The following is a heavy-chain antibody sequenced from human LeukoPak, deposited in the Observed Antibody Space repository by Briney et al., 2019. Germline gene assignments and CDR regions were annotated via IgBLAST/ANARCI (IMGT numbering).Heavy chain of an antibody. CDR1: GGSFSGYY. CDR2: INHSGST. V-gene: IGHV4-34*01. J-gene: IGHJ4*02. CDR3: ARAGSVAAIYDYVWGSYRPPKYFDY. Sequence: SETLSLTCAVYGGSFSGYYWSWIRQPPGKGLEWIGEINHSGSTNYNPSLKSRVTISVDTSKNQFSPKLSSVTAADTAVYYCARAGSVAAIYDYVWGSYRPPKYFDYWGQGTLVTVSS. D-gene: IGHD3-16*02.